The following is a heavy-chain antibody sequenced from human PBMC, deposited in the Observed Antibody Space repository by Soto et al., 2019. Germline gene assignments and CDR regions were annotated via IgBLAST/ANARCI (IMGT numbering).Heavy chain of an antibody. CDR2: IIPIFGTA. CDR3: ARDKSDLIPTRGSGYYVMDV. J-gene: IGHJ6*02. Sequence: SVKVSCKASGGTFSSYAISWVRQAPGQGLEWMGGIIPIFGTANYAQKFQGRVTITADESTSTAYMELSSLRSEDTAVYYCARDKSDLIPTRGSGYYVMDVWGQGSTVT. V-gene: IGHV1-69*13. CDR1: GGTFSSYA. D-gene: IGHD3-10*01.